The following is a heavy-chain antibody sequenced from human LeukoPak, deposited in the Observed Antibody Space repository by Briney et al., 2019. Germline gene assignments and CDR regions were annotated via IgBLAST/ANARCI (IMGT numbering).Heavy chain of an antibody. J-gene: IGHJ6*02. CDR2: VHRSGDT. D-gene: IGHD3-9*01. CDR3: ARDDFEYSVHYGMDV. CDR1: GGSISIYY. V-gene: IGHV4-4*07. Sequence: SETLSLTCSVPGGSISIYYWSWIRQPAEKGLEWIGRVHRSGDTNYNPSLKSRLTMSVETSKNQISLRLRSVSAADTAVYYCARDDFEYSVHYGMDVWGQGTTVTVSS.